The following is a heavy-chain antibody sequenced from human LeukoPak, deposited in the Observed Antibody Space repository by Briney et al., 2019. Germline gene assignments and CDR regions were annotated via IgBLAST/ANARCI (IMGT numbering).Heavy chain of an antibody. D-gene: IGHD3-10*02. CDR1: GFTFSTYT. V-gene: IGHV3-48*04. CDR3: AELGITMIGGV. Sequence: GGSLRLSCVASGFTFSTYTMNWVRQAPGKGLEWVSYISSSGSTIYYADSVKGRFTISRDNAKNSLYLQMNSLRAEDTAVYYCAELGITMIGGVWGKGTTVTISS. CDR2: ISSSGSTI. J-gene: IGHJ6*04.